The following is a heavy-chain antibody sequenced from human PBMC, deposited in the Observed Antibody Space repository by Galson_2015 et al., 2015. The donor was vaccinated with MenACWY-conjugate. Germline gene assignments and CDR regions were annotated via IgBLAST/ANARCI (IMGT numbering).Heavy chain of an antibody. V-gene: IGHV3-23*01. CDR3: ASAYNGNYYWHDP. J-gene: IGHJ5*02. Sequence: SLRLSCAASGFTFSSYAMSWVRQAPGKGLEWVSAISGSGGSTYYADSVKGRFTISRDNSKNTLYLQMSSLKASDTAMYYCASAYNGNYYWHDPWGQGTLVTVSS. D-gene: IGHD1-26*01. CDR1: GFTFSSYA. CDR2: ISGSGGST.